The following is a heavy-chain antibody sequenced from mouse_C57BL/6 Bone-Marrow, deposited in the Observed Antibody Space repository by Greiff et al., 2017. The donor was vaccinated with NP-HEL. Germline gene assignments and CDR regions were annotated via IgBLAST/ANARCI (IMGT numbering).Heavy chain of an antibody. CDR1: GFTFSDFY. CDR3: ARTYGYDEDYAMDY. J-gene: IGHJ4*01. D-gene: IGHD2-2*01. CDR2: SRNKANDYTT. V-gene: IGHV7-1*01. Sequence: EVNVVESGGGLVQSGRSLRLSCATSGFTFSDFYMEWVRQAPGKGLEWIAASRNKANDYTTEYSASVKGRFIVSRDTSQSILYLQMNALRAEDTAIYYCARTYGYDEDYAMDYWGQGTSVTVSS.